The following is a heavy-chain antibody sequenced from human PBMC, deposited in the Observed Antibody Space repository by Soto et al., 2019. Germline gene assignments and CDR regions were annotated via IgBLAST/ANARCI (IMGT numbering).Heavy chain of an antibody. Sequence: GSLRLSCAASRFTFSDYSMNWVRQAPGKGLEWVSSISSRGDYIYYTDSVKGRFTISRDNAKNSLYLQINSLRVEDTAVYYCAGKRHLAPPYYSRGMDVGGQGTTVT. V-gene: IGHV3-21*01. D-gene: IGHD3-22*01. CDR1: RFTFSDYS. CDR3: AGKRHLAPPYYSRGMDV. CDR2: ISSRGDYI. J-gene: IGHJ6*02.